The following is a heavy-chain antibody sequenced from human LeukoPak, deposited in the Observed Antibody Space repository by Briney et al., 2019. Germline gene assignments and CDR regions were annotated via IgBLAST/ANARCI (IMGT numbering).Heavy chain of an antibody. CDR3: ARGGQWELLAGGFDY. J-gene: IGHJ4*02. Sequence: PGGSLRLSCAASGFTFSSYSMNWVRQAPGKGLEWVSYISSSSSTIYYADFVKGRFTISRDNAKNSLYLQMNSLRAEDTAVYYCARGGQWELLAGGFDYWGQGTLVTVSS. D-gene: IGHD1-26*01. CDR2: ISSSSSTI. CDR1: GFTFSSYS. V-gene: IGHV3-48*04.